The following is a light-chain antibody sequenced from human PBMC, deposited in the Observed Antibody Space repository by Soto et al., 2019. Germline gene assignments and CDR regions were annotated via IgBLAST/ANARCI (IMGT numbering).Light chain of an antibody. V-gene: IGKV3-20*01. CDR3: QQYNSWPIT. CDR2: GAS. Sequence: EILLTQSPGPLSLSPGERATLSRRASQSVSNNYLAWYQQKPGQAPRLLIYGASNRATGIPDRFSGSGSGTDFTLTISRLEPEDFAVYYCQQYNSWPITFGQGTRLEI. J-gene: IGKJ5*01. CDR1: QSVSNNY.